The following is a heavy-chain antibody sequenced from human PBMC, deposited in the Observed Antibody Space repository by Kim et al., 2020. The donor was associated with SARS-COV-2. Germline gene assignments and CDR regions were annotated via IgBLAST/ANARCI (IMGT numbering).Heavy chain of an antibody. CDR1: GYIFTSYW. D-gene: IGHD2-2*02. CDR3: ARRGYCSSTSCYNFDY. V-gene: IGHV5-51*01. CDR2: IYPGDSDT. Sequence: GESLKISCKGSGYIFTSYWIGWVCQMPGKGLEWMGIIYPGDSDTRYSPSFQGQVTISVDKSISTAYLQWSSLKASDTAIYYCARRGYCSSTSCYNFDYWGQGTLVTVSS. J-gene: IGHJ4*02.